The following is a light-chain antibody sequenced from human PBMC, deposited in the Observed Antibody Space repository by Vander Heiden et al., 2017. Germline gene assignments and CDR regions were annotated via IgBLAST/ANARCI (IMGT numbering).Light chain of an antibody. CDR2: WAS. CDR1: QRVLYSSNNKNY. Sequence: DIVMTQSPDSLAVSLGERATINCKSSQRVLYSSNNKNYLAWYQQKPGQPPKLLIYWASTRESGVPDRSSGSGSGTDFTLTISSLQAEDVAVYYCQQYYSTPWTFGQGTKVEIK. J-gene: IGKJ1*01. V-gene: IGKV4-1*01. CDR3: QQYYSTPWT.